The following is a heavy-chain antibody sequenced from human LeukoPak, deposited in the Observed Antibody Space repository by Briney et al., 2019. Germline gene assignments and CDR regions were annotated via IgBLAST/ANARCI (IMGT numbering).Heavy chain of an antibody. J-gene: IGHJ4*02. V-gene: IGHV1-69*02. CDR3: ARGPSIVGAIKWDDY. CDR2: IIPILGIA. D-gene: IGHD1-26*01. CDR1: GGTFSSYT. Sequence: AASVKVSCKASGGTFSSYTISWVRQAPGQGLEWMGRIIPILGIANYAQKFQGRVTITADKSTSTAYMELSSLRSEDTAVYYCARGPSIVGAIKWDDYWGQGTLVTVSS.